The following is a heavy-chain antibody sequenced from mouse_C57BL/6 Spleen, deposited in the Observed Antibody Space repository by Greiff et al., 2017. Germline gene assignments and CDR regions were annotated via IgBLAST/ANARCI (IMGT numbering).Heavy chain of an antibody. D-gene: IGHD3-2*02. Sequence: VQLQQSGPELVKPGASVKISCKASGYAFSSSWMNWVKLRPGKGLERIGRIYPGDGDTNYNGPFKGKATLTADKSSSTAYMQLSSLPSEDSAVYFCAAAQSYYFDYWGQGTTLTVSS. V-gene: IGHV1-82*01. CDR2: IYPGDGDT. CDR1: GYAFSSSW. CDR3: AAAQSYYFDY. J-gene: IGHJ2*01.